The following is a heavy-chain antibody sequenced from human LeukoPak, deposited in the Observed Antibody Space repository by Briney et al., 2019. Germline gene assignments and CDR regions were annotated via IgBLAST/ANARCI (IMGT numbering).Heavy chain of an antibody. CDR1: GYTFTGHS. CDR2: VNPNSGDT. J-gene: IGHJ4*02. CDR3: ARDDYYYSSGFDS. Sequence: ASVKVSCKASGYTFTGHSIHWVRRAPGQGLEWMEWVNPNSGDTKYAQKFQGRVTMTSDTPMNTVYVELSGLTSGDTALYYCARDDYYYSSGFDSWGQGTLVTVSS. V-gene: IGHV1-2*02. D-gene: IGHD3-22*01.